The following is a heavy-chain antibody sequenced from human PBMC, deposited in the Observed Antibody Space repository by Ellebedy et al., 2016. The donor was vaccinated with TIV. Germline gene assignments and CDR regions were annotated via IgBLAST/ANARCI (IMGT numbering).Heavy chain of an antibody. CDR1: GYTFTRYYF. CDR2: INPGDGTT. J-gene: IGHJ4*02. V-gene: IGHV1-46*01. CDR3: ARAPGPNFYFDF. Sequence: AASVKVSCKASGYTFTRYYFMHWVRQAPGQGLEWMGIINPGDGTTTYAQKFQGRVTITADESTSTAYMELSSLTSEDTAVYYCARAPGPNFYFDFWGRGTLVTVSS. D-gene: IGHD1-14*01.